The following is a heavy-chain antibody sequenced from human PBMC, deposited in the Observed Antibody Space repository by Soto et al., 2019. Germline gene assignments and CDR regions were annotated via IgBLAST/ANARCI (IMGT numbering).Heavy chain of an antibody. CDR3: ARRYGSSFDY. Sequence: PSETLSLTCTVSGDSIDNYYWSWIRQPPGKGLEWIGYIYYSGSTNYNPSLKSRVTISVDTSKNQFSLKLSSVTAADTAVYYCARRYGSSFDYWGQGTLVTVSS. D-gene: IGHD6-13*01. J-gene: IGHJ4*02. CDR2: IYYSGST. CDR1: GDSIDNYY. V-gene: IGHV4-59*08.